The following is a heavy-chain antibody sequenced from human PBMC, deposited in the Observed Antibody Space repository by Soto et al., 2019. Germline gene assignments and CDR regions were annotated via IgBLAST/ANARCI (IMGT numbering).Heavy chain of an antibody. D-gene: IGHD6-6*01. J-gene: IGHJ4*02. Sequence: GGSLRLSCAASGFTFSSYGMHWVRQAPGKGLEWVAVISYDGSNKYYADSVKGRFTISRDNSKNTLYLQMNSLRAEDTAVYYCAKAHLIAARPYFDYWGQGTLVTVSS. CDR2: ISYDGSNK. CDR3: AKAHLIAARPYFDY. CDR1: GFTFSSYG. V-gene: IGHV3-30*18.